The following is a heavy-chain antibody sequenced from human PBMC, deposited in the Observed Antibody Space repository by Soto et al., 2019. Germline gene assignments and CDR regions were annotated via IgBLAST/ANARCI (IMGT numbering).Heavy chain of an antibody. Sequence: QDQLVQSGAEVKKPGASVKVSCKASGYTFTSYGISWVRQAPGQGLEWMGWISAYNGNTNYAQKLQGRVTMTTDTSTSTAYMELRSLRSDDTAVYYCAREDIVATTDYYYGMDVWGQGTTVTVSS. V-gene: IGHV1-18*01. CDR1: GYTFTSYG. CDR2: ISAYNGNT. CDR3: AREDIVATTDYYYGMDV. D-gene: IGHD5-12*01. J-gene: IGHJ6*02.